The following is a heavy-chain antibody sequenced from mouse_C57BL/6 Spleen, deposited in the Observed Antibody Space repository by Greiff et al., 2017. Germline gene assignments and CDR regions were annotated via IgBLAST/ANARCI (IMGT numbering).Heavy chain of an antibody. CDR3: ARHGEGWY. J-gene: IGHJ3*01. V-gene: IGHV5-12*01. CDR1: GFTFSDYY. Sequence: EVHLVESGGGLVQPGGSLKLSCAASGFTFSDYYMYWVRQTPEKRLEWVAYISNGGGSTYYPDTVKGRFTISRNKAKNTLDLQMSRLKAEDTAMYYGARHGEGWYWGQGALVTVSA. D-gene: IGHD1-1*02. CDR2: ISNGGGST.